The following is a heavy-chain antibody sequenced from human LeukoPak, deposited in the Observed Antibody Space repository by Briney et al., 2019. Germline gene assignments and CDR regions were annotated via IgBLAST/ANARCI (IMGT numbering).Heavy chain of an antibody. CDR1: GFTFSSYW. CDR3: ASVGQWLVPPYYFDY. CDR2: INSDGSST. Sequence: GGPLRLSCAASGFTFSSYWMHWVRQAPGKGLVWVSRINSDGSSTSYADSVKGRFTISRDTAKNSLYLQMNSLRAEDTAVYYCASVGQWLVPPYYFDYWGQGTLVTVSS. V-gene: IGHV3-74*01. D-gene: IGHD6-19*01. J-gene: IGHJ4*02.